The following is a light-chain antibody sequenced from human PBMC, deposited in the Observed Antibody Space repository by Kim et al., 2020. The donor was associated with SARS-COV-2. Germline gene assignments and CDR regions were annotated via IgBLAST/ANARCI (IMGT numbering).Light chain of an antibody. CDR1: NLGNKY. CDR3: QAWDSSAYVI. J-gene: IGLJ2*01. Sequence: SYELTQPPSVSVSPGQTATIACSGDNLGNKYACWYQQKPGQSPVLVISQDNKRPSGIPERLSGSNFGNTATLTISGTQAMDEADYYCQAWDSSAYVIFGG. CDR2: QDN. V-gene: IGLV3-1*01.